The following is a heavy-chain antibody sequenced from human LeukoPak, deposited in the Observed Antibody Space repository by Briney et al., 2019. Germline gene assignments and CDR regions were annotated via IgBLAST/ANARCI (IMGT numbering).Heavy chain of an antibody. D-gene: IGHD2-15*01. CDR2: ISYDGSNK. CDR1: GFTFSSYA. CDR3: ARDLRVAAAYDYYMDV. Sequence: PGGSLRLSCAASGFTFSSYAMHWVRQAPGKGLEWVAVISYDGSNKYYADSVKGRFTISRDNSKNTLYLQTNSLRAEDTAVYYCARDLRVAAAYDYYMDVWGKGTTVTVSS. V-gene: IGHV3-30*04. J-gene: IGHJ6*03.